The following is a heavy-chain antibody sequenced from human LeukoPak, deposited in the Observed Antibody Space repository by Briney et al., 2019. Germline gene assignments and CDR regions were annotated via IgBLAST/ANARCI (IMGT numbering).Heavy chain of an antibody. J-gene: IGHJ5*02. CDR1: GFTFSRYW. CDR3: ARDMGPYGGSPGAS. Sequence: GGSLRLSCAASGFTFSRYWMHWVRHAPGKGLVWVSRVATGGTGPSYADSMKGRFTISRDNAKNTLYLQMNSLSAEDTAVYCCARDMGPYGGSPGASWGQGTLVTVSS. V-gene: IGHV3-74*01. D-gene: IGHD4-23*01. CDR2: VATGGTGP.